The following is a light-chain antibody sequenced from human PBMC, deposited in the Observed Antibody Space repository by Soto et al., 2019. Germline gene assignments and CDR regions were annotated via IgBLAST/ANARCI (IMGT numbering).Light chain of an antibody. J-gene: IGKJ2*01. CDR3: QNYDSSPYT. V-gene: IGKV3-20*01. Sequence: ETVLTQSPGTLSSSPGETATLSCRASQSVDSNSLDWYQKQPGQAHRLLVYGASVMATDIPDRCSGRASGTDFTLTINRLQPEDFAVYYCQNYDSSPYTFGQGTKLEIK. CDR2: GAS. CDR1: QSVDSNS.